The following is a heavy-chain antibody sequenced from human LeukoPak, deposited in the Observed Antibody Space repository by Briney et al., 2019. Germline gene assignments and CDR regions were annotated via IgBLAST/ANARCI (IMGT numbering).Heavy chain of an antibody. J-gene: IGHJ2*01. CDR1: GDSIISTNSY. Sequence: SETLSLTCSVSGDSIISTNSYWGWIRQPPGKGPEWIASIYYSGSTHYNPSLKSRVTISIDTSTNQFSLKLNSVTAADTAVYYCARRTGDQEGWYFDLWGRGTLVSVSS. CDR2: IYYSGST. CDR3: ARRTGDQEGWYFDL. D-gene: IGHD7-27*01. V-gene: IGHV4-39*07.